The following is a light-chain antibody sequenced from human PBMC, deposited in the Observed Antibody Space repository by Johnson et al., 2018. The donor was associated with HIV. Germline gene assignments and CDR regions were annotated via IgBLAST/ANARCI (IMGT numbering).Light chain of an antibody. V-gene: IGLV1-51*02. Sequence: QSVLTQPPSVSAAPGQKVTISCSGSSSNSGNNYVSWYQQLPGTAPKLLIYKNNNRPSGIPDRFSGSKSGTSATLAITGLQTGDEADYYCGTWDTSLTTGGVFGTGTKVTVL. J-gene: IGLJ1*01. CDR1: SSNSGNNY. CDR3: GTWDTSLTTGGV. CDR2: KNN.